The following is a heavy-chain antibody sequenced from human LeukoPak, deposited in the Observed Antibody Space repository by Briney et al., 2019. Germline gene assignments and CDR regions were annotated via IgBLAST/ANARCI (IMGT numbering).Heavy chain of an antibody. D-gene: IGHD3-3*01. CDR2: MNPNSGNT. V-gene: IGHV1-8*03. J-gene: IGHJ4*02. CDR1: GYTFTSYD. Sequence: ASVKVSCKASGYTFTSYDINWVRQATGQGLEWMGWMNPNSGNTGYAQKFQGRVTITRNTSISTAYMELSSLRSEDTAVYYCARMTHRYDFWSGYYNILDYFDYWGRGTLVTVSS. CDR3: ARMTHRYDFWSGYYNILDYFDY.